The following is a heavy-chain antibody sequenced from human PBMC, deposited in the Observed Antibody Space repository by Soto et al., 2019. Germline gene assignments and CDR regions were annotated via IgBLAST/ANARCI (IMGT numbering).Heavy chain of an antibody. V-gene: IGHV3-21*01. CDR2: ISSSSSYI. CDR1: GFTFSSYS. Sequence: PGGSLRLSCAASGFTFSSYSMNWVRQAPGKGLEWVSSISSSSSYIYYADSVKGRFTISRDNAKNSLYLQMNSLRAEDTAVYYCARDPYYDFWSGYYPHEAYYYYYGMDVWGQGTTVTVS. D-gene: IGHD3-3*01. CDR3: ARDPYYDFWSGYYPHEAYYYYYGMDV. J-gene: IGHJ6*02.